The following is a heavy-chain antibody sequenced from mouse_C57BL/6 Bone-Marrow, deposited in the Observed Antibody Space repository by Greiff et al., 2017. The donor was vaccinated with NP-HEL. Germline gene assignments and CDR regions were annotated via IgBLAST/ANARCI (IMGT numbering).Heavy chain of an antibody. CDR1: GFTFSSYA. CDR3: TRDRHYYGSSPFAY. Sequence: EVMLVESGEGLVKPGGSLKLSCAASGFTFSSYAMSWVRQTPEKRLEWVAYISSGGDYIYYADTVKGRFTISRDTARNTLYLQMSSLKSEDTAMDYCTRDRHYYGSSPFAYWGQGTLVTVSA. CDR2: ISSGGDYI. D-gene: IGHD1-1*01. J-gene: IGHJ3*01. V-gene: IGHV5-9-1*02.